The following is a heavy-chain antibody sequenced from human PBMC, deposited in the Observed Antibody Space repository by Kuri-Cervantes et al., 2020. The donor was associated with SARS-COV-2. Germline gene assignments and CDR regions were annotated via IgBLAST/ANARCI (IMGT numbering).Heavy chain of an antibody. V-gene: IGHV1-2*02. J-gene: IGHJ5*02. CDR2: INPNSGGT. Sequence: ASVKVSCKASGYTFTGYYMHWVRQAPGQGLEWMGWINPNSGGTNYAQKFQGRVTITRNTSISTAYMELSSLRSEDTAVYYCARSPSPEPHSYGYVGWFDPWGQGTLVTVSS. CDR3: ARSPSPEPHSYGYVGWFDP. CDR1: GYTFTGYY. D-gene: IGHD5-18*01.